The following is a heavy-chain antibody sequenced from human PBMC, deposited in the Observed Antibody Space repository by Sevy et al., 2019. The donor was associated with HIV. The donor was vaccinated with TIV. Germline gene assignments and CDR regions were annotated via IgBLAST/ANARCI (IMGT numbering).Heavy chain of an antibody. J-gene: IGHJ5*02. Sequence: LLQLPETLSLSCTVSGASISSGSYYWSWIRQPAGKGLEWIGRISGSGSTNYNPSLKSRVTMLVDTSKNQVSLKVTSVTAADTAVYFCAREGKWDLLDHWGLGTLVTVSS. CDR1: GASISSGSYY. D-gene: IGHD1-26*01. CDR2: ISGSGST. CDR3: AREGKWDLLDH. V-gene: IGHV4-61*02.